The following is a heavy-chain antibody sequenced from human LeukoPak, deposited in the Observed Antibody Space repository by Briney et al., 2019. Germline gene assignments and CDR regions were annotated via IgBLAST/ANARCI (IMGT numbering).Heavy chain of an antibody. V-gene: IGHV3-23*01. D-gene: IGHD1-26*01. CDR1: GFTFSNYA. J-gene: IGHJ4*02. Sequence: GGSLRLSCAASGFTFSNYAMSWVRQAPGKGLEWVSTISGSGVSTYYADSVKGRFTISRDNPKNTLYLQMNSLRAEDTAVYYCARANSVGATMIGVFDYWGQGTLVTVSS. CDR2: ISGSGVST. CDR3: ARANSVGATMIGVFDY.